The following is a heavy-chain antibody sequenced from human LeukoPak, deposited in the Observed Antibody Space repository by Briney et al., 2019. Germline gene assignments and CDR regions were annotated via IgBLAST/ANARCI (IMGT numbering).Heavy chain of an antibody. D-gene: IGHD3-10*02. Sequence: GGSLRLSCAASGFTFSNAWMTWVRQAPGKGLEWVGRIKSKIDGEAVDYAAPVKGRFTLSRDDSIHSLYLQMNSLKTEDTAMYYCTTDMFYMKGFDPWGQGTLVTVSS. CDR3: TTDMFYMKGFDP. CDR2: IKSKIDGEAV. J-gene: IGHJ5*02. CDR1: GFTFSNAW. V-gene: IGHV3-15*05.